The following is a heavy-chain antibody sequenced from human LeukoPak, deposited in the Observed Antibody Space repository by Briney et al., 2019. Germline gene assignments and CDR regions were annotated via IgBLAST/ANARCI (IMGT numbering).Heavy chain of an antibody. D-gene: IGHD3-3*01. V-gene: IGHV5-51*01. CDR3: ARLYYDFWSGAGAPYYFDY. CDR1: GYRFTSYW. Sequence: GESLKISCKGSGYRFTSYWIGWVLKLPGKGLEWMGIIYPGDSDTRYSPSFQGQVTISADKSISTAYLQWSSLKASDTAMYYCARLYYDFWSGAGAPYYFDYWGQGTLVTVSS. CDR2: IYPGDSDT. J-gene: IGHJ4*02.